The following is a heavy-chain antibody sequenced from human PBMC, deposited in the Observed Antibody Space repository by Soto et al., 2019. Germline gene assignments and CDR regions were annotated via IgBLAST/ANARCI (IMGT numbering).Heavy chain of an antibody. CDR3: ARAILTAYYFDY. V-gene: IGHV3-66*01. J-gene: IGHJ4*02. CDR1: GFTVSSNY. D-gene: IGHD3-9*01. Sequence: GGSLRLSCAASGFTVSSNYMSWVRQAPGKGLEWVSVIYSGGSTYYADSVKGRFTISRDNSKNTLYLQMNSLRAEDTAVYYCARAILTAYYFDYWGQGTLVTVSS. CDR2: IYSGGST.